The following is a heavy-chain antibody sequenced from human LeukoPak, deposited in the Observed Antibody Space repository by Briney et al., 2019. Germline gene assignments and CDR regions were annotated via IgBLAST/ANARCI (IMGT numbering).Heavy chain of an antibody. CDR1: GYTFTGFY. V-gene: IGHV1-2*02. CDR2: VNPKNGAT. J-gene: IGHJ4*02. CDR3: ARPTHRLTVTTAIDY. D-gene: IGHD4-17*01. Sequence: ASVKVSCKPSGYTFTGFYLHWVRQAPGQGLQWMGWVNPKNGATKYSQTFRGRVTMTRDTSIDTAYMELSSLTSDDAAIYYCARPTHRLTVTTAIDYWGQGTLVTVSS.